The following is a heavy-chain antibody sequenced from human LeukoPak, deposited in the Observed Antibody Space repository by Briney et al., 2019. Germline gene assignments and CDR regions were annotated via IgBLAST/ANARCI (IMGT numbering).Heavy chain of an antibody. CDR1: GYRFTTYW. CDR2: ICPGDSDT. J-gene: IGHJ4*02. V-gene: IGHV5-51*01. CDR3: AKSHGGGATHS. Sequence: GESLEISCEASGYRFTTYWIGWVRQMPGKGLEWMGIICPGDSDTRYSPSFQGQVTISADKSTSTAYLQWSSLKASDTAMYYCAKSHGGGATHSWGQGTLVTVST. D-gene: IGHD1-26*01.